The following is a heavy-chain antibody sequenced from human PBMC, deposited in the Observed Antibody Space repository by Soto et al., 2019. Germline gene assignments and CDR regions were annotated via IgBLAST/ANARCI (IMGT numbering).Heavy chain of an antibody. V-gene: IGHV3-13*05. CDR2: ISAAGDP. Sequence: GGSLRLSCSTSGFTFSTYAMNWVRQAPGKGLEWVSGISAAGDPDYADSVEGRFTISSDNAQNSFFLQMNSIRVGDTAVYYCARNDSDFYGLDVWGQGTMVTVSS. CDR1: GFTFSTYA. J-gene: IGHJ6*02. CDR3: ARNDSDFYGLDV. D-gene: IGHD5-18*01.